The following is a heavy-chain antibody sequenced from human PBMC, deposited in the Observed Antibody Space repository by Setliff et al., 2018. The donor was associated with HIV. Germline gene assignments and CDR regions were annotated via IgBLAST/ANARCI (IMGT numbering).Heavy chain of an antibody. J-gene: IGHJ4*02. CDR1: GGSFSGYY. V-gene: IGHV4-34*01. Sequence: NPSETLSLTCAVYGGSFSGYYWSWIRQPPGKGLEWIGEINHSGSTNYNPSLKSRVTISVDTSKNQFSLKLSSVTAADTAVYYCARGEGWPYYFDYWGQGTLVTVSS. CDR2: INHSGST. CDR3: ARGEGWPYYFDY. D-gene: IGHD2-15*01.